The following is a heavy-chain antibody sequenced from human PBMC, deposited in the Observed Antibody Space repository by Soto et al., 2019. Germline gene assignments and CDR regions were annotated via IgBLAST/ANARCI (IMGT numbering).Heavy chain of an antibody. J-gene: IGHJ5*02. V-gene: IGHV3-23*01. D-gene: IGHD2-21*01. CDR2: LSRSGGAT. Sequence: QAGGSLRLSCTASGFNTRFYSMSWVRQTPGKGLEWVAALSRSGGATYYADSVRGRFTISRDASKDTLFLQMSNLRAEDTALYYYSKGEIATIKNSSDAWGQGPLIPVS. CDR3: SKGEIATIKNSSDA. CDR1: GFNTRFYS.